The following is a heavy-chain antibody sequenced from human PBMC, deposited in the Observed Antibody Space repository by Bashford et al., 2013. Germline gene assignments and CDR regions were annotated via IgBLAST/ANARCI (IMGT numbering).Heavy chain of an antibody. Sequence: WVRQAPGQGLEWMGWISAYNGNTNYAQKLQGRVTMTRDTSISTAYMELSRLRSDDTAVYYCARDKGAATDAFDIWGQGTMVTVSS. D-gene: IGHD3-16*01. CDR3: ARDKGAATDAFDI. V-gene: IGHV1-18*01. CDR2: ISAYNGNT. J-gene: IGHJ3*02.